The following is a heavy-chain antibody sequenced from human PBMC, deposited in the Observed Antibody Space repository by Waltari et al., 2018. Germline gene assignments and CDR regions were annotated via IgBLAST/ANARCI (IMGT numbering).Heavy chain of an antibody. J-gene: IGHJ4*02. CDR3: ARRSGSYSHFDY. CDR2: SIPILGTA. V-gene: IGHV1-69*12. CDR1: GGTCSSYA. D-gene: IGHD3-10*01. Sequence: QVQLVQSGAEVKKPGSSVKVSCKASGGTCSSYAISWVRQAPGQGLEWMGGSIPILGTANYAQKFQGRVTITADESTSTAYMELSSLRSEDTAVYYCARRSGSYSHFDYWGQGTLVTVSS.